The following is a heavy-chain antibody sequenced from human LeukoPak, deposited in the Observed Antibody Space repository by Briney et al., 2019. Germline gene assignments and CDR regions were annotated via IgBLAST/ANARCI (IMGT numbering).Heavy chain of an antibody. J-gene: IGHJ4*02. CDR1: GGSISSSSYY. V-gene: IGHV4-39*01. CDR2: IYYSAST. CDR3: ARLGSSWYFDY. Sequence: SETLSLTCTVSGGSISSSSYYWGWIRQPQGKGLEWIGSIYYSASTSSNPSLKSRVTISVHTSKNQFSLKLSSVTAADTAVYYCARLGSSWYFDYWGQGTLVTVSS. D-gene: IGHD6-13*01.